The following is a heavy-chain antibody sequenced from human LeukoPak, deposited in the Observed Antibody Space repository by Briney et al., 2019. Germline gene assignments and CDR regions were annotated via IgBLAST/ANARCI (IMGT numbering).Heavy chain of an antibody. CDR1: GFTLSSYI. CDR3: ARSEHSSSSFDY. CDR2: ISSSSTHI. J-gene: IGHJ4*02. V-gene: IGHV3-21*01. Sequence: GGSLRLSCAASGFTLSSYIMNWVRQAPGKGLEWVSYISSSSTHIYYADSVKGRFTISRDNARNSLYLQMNSLRAEDTAIYYCARSEHSSSSFDYWGQGTLVTVSS. D-gene: IGHD6-6*01.